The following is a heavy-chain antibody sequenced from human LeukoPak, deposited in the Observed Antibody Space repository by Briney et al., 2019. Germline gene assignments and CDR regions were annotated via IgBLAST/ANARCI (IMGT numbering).Heavy chain of an antibody. CDR3: ARVGVITTRHYGDYSLDY. D-gene: IGHD4-17*01. Sequence: ASVKVSCKASGYTFTSYDINWVQQATGQGLEWMGWMNPNSGNTGYAQKFQGRVTITRNTSISTAYMELSSLRSEDTAVYYCARVGVITTRHYGDYSLDYWGQGTLVTVSS. CDR1: GYTFTSYD. V-gene: IGHV1-8*03. CDR2: MNPNSGNT. J-gene: IGHJ4*02.